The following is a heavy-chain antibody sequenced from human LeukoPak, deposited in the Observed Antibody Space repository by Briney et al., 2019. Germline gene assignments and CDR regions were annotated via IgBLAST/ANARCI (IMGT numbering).Heavy chain of an antibody. J-gene: IGHJ4*02. D-gene: IGHD6-19*01. Sequence: SETLSLTCTVSSGSISGYYWSWIRQPPGKGLEWVGHISYSGSTNYNPSLKSRVTISVDTSKNQFSLKLSSVTAADTAIYYCARDGRAGSLFAYWGQGTLVTVSS. CDR2: ISYSGST. CDR3: ARDGRAGSLFAY. CDR1: SGSISGYY. V-gene: IGHV4-59*01.